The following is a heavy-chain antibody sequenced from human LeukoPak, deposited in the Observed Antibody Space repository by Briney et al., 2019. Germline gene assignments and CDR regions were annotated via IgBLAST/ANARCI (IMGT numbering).Heavy chain of an antibody. D-gene: IGHD1-26*01. V-gene: IGHV3-7*01. J-gene: IGHJ4*02. CDR2: INQDGSEK. CDR1: GGSISSSKW. CDR3: ARDKDVGATLLDY. Sequence: ETLSLTCAVSGGSISSSKWWSWVRQPPGKGLEWVANINQDGSEKYSVDSVKGRFTISRDNAKNSLYLHMNSLRAEDTAVYYCARDKDVGATLLDYWGQGTLVTVSS.